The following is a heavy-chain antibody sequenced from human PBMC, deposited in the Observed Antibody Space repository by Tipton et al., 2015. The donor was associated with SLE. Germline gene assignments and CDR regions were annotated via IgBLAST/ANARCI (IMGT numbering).Heavy chain of an antibody. J-gene: IGHJ4*02. V-gene: IGHV4-30-2*02. Sequence: TLSLTCAVSGGSISSGDYSWSWIRQPPAKGLEWIGYIYQSGSANYNPSLKSRVTISVDTSKNQFSLKLSSVTAADTAVYYCARSDPSYSGYNYWGQGTLVTVSS. CDR3: ARSDPSYSGYNY. D-gene: IGHD5-12*01. CDR2: IYQSGSA. CDR1: GGSISSGDYS.